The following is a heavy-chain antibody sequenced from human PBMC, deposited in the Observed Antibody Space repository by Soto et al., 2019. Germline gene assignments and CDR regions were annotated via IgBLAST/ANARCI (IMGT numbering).Heavy chain of an antibody. V-gene: IGHV1-2*02. Sequence: GASVKVSCKASGYTFTGYYMHWVRQAPGQGLEWMGWINPNSGGTNYAQKFQGRVTMTRDTSISTAYMELSRLRSDDTAVYYCARVRKGGYCGGDCYSDRDYWGQGTLVTVSS. CDR2: INPNSGGT. D-gene: IGHD2-21*02. J-gene: IGHJ4*02. CDR1: GYTFTGYY. CDR3: ARVRKGGYCGGDCYSDRDY.